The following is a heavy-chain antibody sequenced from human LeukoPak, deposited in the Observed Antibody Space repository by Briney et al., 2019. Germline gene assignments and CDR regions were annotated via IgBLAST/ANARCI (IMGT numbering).Heavy chain of an antibody. CDR3: AGQWGGTTSPAFDP. V-gene: IGHV4-39*01. D-gene: IGHD2-15*01. CDR2: IYYSGST. J-gene: IGHJ5*02. CDR1: GGSISSSSYY. Sequence: TSETLSLTCTVSGGSISSSSYYWGWIRQPPGKGLEWIVSIYYSGSTYYNPSLKSRVTISVDTSKNQFSLKPSSVTAADTAVYYCAGQWGGTTSPAFDPWGQGTLVTVSS.